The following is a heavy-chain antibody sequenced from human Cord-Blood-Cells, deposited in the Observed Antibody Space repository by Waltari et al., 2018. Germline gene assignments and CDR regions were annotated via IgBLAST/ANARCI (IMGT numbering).Heavy chain of an antibody. Sequence: RQPPGKGLEWIGYIYYSGSTNYNPSLKSRVTISVDTSKNQFSLKLSSVTAADTAVYYCARASEGIVGAFDYWGQGTLVTVSS. D-gene: IGHD1-26*01. J-gene: IGHJ4*02. V-gene: IGHV4-59*01. CDR2: IYYSGST. CDR3: ARASEGIVGAFDY.